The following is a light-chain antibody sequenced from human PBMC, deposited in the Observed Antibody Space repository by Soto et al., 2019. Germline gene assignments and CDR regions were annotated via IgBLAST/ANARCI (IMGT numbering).Light chain of an antibody. CDR1: QSVSSN. V-gene: IGKV3-15*01. CDR3: QRSDKWPPT. J-gene: IGKJ1*01. Sequence: EIVMTQSPATLSVSPGERATLSCRASQSVSSNLAWYQQKAGQAPRLLMYGASTRAIGIPGRFSGSGSGTEFTLTISSLQSEDFAVYYCQRSDKWPPTFGQGTKVDIK. CDR2: GAS.